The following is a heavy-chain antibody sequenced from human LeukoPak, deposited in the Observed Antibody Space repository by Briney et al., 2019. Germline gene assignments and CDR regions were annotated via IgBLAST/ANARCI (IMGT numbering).Heavy chain of an antibody. CDR1: GFTFSSYA. CDR2: ISGSGGST. D-gene: IGHD2-15*01. V-gene: IGHV3-23*01. Sequence: PGGSPRLSCAASGFTFSSYAMSWVRQAPGKGLEWVSAISGSGGSTYYADSVKGRFTISRDNSKNTLYLQMNSLRAEDTAVYYCAKVSGSGGTKYQPFDYWGQGTLVTVSS. J-gene: IGHJ4*02. CDR3: AKVSGSGGTKYQPFDY.